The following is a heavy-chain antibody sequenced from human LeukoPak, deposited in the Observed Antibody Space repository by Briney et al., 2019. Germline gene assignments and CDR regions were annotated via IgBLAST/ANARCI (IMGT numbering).Heavy chain of an antibody. D-gene: IGHD3-3*01. Sequence: GGSLRPSCTASGFTFGDYAMSWFRQAPGKGLEWVGFIRSKAYGGTTEYAASVKGRFTISRDDSKSIAYLQMNSLKTGDTAVYYCTRDPGGYYRNYWGQGTLVTVSS. J-gene: IGHJ4*02. CDR3: TRDPGGYYRNY. CDR1: GFTFGDYA. CDR2: IRSKAYGGTT. V-gene: IGHV3-49*03.